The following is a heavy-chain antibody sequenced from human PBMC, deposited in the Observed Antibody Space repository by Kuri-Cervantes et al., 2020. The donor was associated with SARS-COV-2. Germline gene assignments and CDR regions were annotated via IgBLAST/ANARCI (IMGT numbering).Heavy chain of an antibody. CDR2: IKSKTDGGTT. V-gene: IGHV3-15*01. J-gene: IGHJ6*03. CDR3: TTNKYYYYYYYMDV. Sequence: ETLSLTCAASGFTFSNAWMSWVRQAPGKGLEWVGRIKSKTDGGTTDYAAPVKGRFTISRDDSKNTLYLQMNSLKTEDTAVYYCTTNKYYYYYYYMDVWGKGTTVTVSS. CDR1: GFTFSNAW.